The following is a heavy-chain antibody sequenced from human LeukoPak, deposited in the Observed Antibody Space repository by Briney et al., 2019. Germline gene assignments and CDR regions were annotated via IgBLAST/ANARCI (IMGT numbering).Heavy chain of an antibody. V-gene: IGHV4-39*07. CDR1: GGSISSSSYY. J-gene: IGHJ4*02. CDR3: ARASALSIAARSFFDY. Sequence: SETLSLTCTVSGGSISSSSYYWGWIRQPPGKGLEWIGSIYYSGSTYYNPSLKSRVTISVDTSKNQFSLKLSSVTAADTAVYYCARASALSIAARSFFDYWGQGTLVTVSS. CDR2: IYYSGST. D-gene: IGHD6-6*01.